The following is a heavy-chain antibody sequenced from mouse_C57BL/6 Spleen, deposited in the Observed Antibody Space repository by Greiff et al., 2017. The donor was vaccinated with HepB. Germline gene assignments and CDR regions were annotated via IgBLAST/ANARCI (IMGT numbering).Heavy chain of an antibody. CDR2: ISDGGSYT. J-gene: IGHJ4*01. V-gene: IGHV5-4*01. CDR1: GFTFSSYA. D-gene: IGHD1-1*01. CDR3: ARDGPTVVATGAMDY. Sequence: DVQLVESGGGLVKPGGSLKLSCAASGFTFSSYAMSWVRQTPEKRLEWVATISDGGSYTYYPDNVKGRFTISRDNAKNNLYLQMSHLKSEDTAMYYCARDGPTVVATGAMDYWGQGTSVTVSS.